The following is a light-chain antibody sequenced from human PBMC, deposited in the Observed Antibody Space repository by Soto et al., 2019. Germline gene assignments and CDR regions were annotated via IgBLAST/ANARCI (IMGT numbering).Light chain of an antibody. V-gene: IGKV3-15*01. CDR1: QSVNSN. J-gene: IGKJ4*01. Sequence: EKVMTQSPAALSVSPGERATLSCRASQSVNSNLAWYQRKPAQAPRLLLYGASTRATGIPARFRSSAAGTEFTLTISSLQSEDSVVYYCQQYNDWPLTFGGGTKVEIK. CDR2: GAS. CDR3: QQYNDWPLT.